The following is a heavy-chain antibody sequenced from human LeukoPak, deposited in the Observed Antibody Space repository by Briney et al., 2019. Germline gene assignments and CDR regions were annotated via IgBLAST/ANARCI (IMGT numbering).Heavy chain of an antibody. CDR2: ISAYNGNT. Sequence: VASVTVSCKASGGTFSRYAISWVRKAPGQGLEWMGWISAYNGNTNYAQKLQGRVTMTTDTSTSTAYMELRSLRSDDTAVYYCARDISGWYYFDYWGQGTLVTVSS. V-gene: IGHV1-18*01. CDR1: GGTFSRYA. J-gene: IGHJ4*02. D-gene: IGHD6-19*01. CDR3: ARDISGWYYFDY.